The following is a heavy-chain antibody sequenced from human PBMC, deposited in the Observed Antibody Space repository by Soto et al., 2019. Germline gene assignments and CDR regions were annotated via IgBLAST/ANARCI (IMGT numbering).Heavy chain of an antibody. Sequence: QVQLQESGPGLVKPSQTLSLTCTVSGGSISSGGYHWSWIRQHPGKGLEWIGYIYYSGSTYYNPSLKSRVTISVDPSKNQFSLKLSSVTAADTAVYYCARVGGPELSGLKQKIFYYWGQGTLVTVSS. CDR3: ARVGGPELSGLKQKIFYY. CDR2: IYYSGST. V-gene: IGHV4-31*03. J-gene: IGHJ4*02. CDR1: GGSISSGGYH. D-gene: IGHD3-10*01.